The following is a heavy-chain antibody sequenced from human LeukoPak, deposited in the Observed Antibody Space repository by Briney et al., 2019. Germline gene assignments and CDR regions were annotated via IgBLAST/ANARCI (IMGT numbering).Heavy chain of an antibody. CDR1: GYTFTSYG. J-gene: IGHJ4*02. CDR3: ARDVRRSGYCSGGSCYSRLGY. D-gene: IGHD2-15*01. Sequence: ASVKVSCKASGYTFTSYGISWVRQAPGQGLEWMGWISAYNGNTNYAQKLQGRVTMTIDTSTSTAYMELRSLRSDDTAVYYCARDVRRSGYCSGGSCYSRLGYWGQGTLVTVSS. V-gene: IGHV1-18*01. CDR2: ISAYNGNT.